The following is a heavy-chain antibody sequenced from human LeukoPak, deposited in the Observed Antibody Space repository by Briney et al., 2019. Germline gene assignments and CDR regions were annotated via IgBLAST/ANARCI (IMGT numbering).Heavy chain of an antibody. CDR3: AGLVSYYYDSSGYPDQYYFDY. J-gene: IGHJ4*02. CDR2: IYYSGST. V-gene: IGHV4-59*01. D-gene: IGHD3-22*01. Sequence: SETLSLTCTVSGGSIGSYYWSWIRQPPGKGLEWIGYIYYSGSTNYNPSLKSRVTISVDTSKNQFSLKLSSVTAADTAVYYCAGLVSYYYDSSGYPDQYYFDYWGQGTLVTVSS. CDR1: GGSIGSYY.